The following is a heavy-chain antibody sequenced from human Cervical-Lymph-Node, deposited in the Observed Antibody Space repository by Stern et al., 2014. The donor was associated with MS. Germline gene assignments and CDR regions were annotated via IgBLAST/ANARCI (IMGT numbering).Heavy chain of an antibody. CDR1: GVSLTTHGVG. D-gene: IGHD6-19*01. J-gene: IGHJ4*02. CDR2: LFWDDDN. Sequence: QVTLRESGPALVKPTQTLTLTCSFSGVSLTTHGVGVGWIRQPPGKALEWLALLFWDDDNTYSPSLKTRLTITKDTSKNQVVLTMTNMEPVDTGTYFCAHATYSTGWYYFGYWGQGTLVT. CDR3: AHATYSTGWYYFGY. V-gene: IGHV2-5*02.